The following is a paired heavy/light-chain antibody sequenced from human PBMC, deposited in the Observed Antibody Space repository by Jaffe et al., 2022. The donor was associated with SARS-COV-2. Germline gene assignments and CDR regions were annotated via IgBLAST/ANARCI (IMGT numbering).Light chain of an antibody. V-gene: IGKV3-15*01. Sequence: EIVMTQSPATLSASPGERATLSCRASQNVYSNLAWYQQKPGQAPRLLIHGASARATGIPARFSGGGSGTEFTLTISGLQSEDFAVYYCQQYTNWPLTFGQGTRLEIK. CDR2: GAS. J-gene: IGKJ5*01. CDR3: QQYTNWPLT. CDR1: QNVYSN.
Heavy chain of an antibody. Sequence: DVHLVESGGGLVQPGGSLRLSCAASGFTFNTYAMSWVRQAPGKGLEWVSAITGSGDRTFYADSVTGRFTISRDNSKNTLYLQMNSLGVEDTAVYYCANHRWDVLHNYYHYCMDVWDEGTTVTVSS. CDR1: GFTFNTYA. CDR2: ITGSGDRT. J-gene: IGHJ6*03. CDR3: ANHRWDVLHNYYHYCMDV. D-gene: IGHD1-26*01. V-gene: IGHV3-23*04.